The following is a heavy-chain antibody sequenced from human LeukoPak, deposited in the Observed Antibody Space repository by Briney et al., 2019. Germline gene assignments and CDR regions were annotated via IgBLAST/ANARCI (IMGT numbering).Heavy chain of an antibody. V-gene: IGHV3-23*01. CDR1: GFTFSSYA. D-gene: IGHD6-19*01. Sequence: GGSLRLSCAASGFTFSSYAMSWVRQAPGKGLEWVSAVSGSGGSTYYADSVKGRFTISRDNSKNTLYLQMNSLRAEDTAVYYCANPKSPSSGWYGRGYYFDYWGQGTLVTVSS. CDR2: VSGSGGST. J-gene: IGHJ4*02. CDR3: ANPKSPSSGWYGRGYYFDY.